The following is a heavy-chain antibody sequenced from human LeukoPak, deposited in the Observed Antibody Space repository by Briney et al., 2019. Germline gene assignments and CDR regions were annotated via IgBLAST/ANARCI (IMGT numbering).Heavy chain of an antibody. CDR1: GFIFSTYG. Sequence: GGSLRLSCAASGFIFSTYGMRWVRQAPGKGLEWVSSISGSGGTTFYADSVKGRFTISRDNSKNTLYPQMNSLRAEDTAVYYCAKDVLLWFGEGNYFDYWGQGTLVTVSS. CDR3: AKDVLLWFGEGNYFDY. J-gene: IGHJ4*02. V-gene: IGHV3-23*01. CDR2: ISGSGGTT. D-gene: IGHD3-10*01.